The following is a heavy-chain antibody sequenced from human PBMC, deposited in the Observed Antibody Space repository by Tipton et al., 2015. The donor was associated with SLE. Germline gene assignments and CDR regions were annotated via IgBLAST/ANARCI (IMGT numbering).Heavy chain of an antibody. D-gene: IGHD6-13*01. V-gene: IGHV4-4*08. CDR1: GGSISSYY. J-gene: IGHJ4*02. CDR2: IYTSGST. Sequence: TLSLTCTVSGGSISSYYWSWIRQPPGKGLEWIGYIYTSGSTNYNPSLKSRVTISVDTSKNQFSLKLSSVTAADTSVYYCARLSYSSSWYFDYWGQGTLVTVSS. CDR3: ARLSYSSSWYFDY.